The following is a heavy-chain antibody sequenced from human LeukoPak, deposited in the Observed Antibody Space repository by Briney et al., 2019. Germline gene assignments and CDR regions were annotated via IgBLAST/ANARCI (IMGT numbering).Heavy chain of an antibody. CDR3: ARWSSSIAISGYDY. V-gene: IGHV3-7*01. CDR2: IKQDGSEK. D-gene: IGHD2/OR15-2a*01. CDR1: GFTFSSCW. Sequence: GGSLRLSCAASGFTFSSCWMSWVRQAPGKGLEWVANIKQDGSEKYYVDSVKGRFTISRDNAKNSLYLQMNSLRAEDTAVYYCARWSSSIAISGYDYWGQGTLVTVSS. J-gene: IGHJ4*02.